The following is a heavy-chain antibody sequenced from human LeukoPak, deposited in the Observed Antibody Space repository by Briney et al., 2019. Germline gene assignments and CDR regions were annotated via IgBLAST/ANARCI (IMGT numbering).Heavy chain of an antibody. Sequence: ASVTVSFTASGYTFTGYYMHWVRQAPGQGLEWMGWINPNSGGTNYAQKFQGRVTMTRDTSISTAYMELSRLRSDDTAVYYCARLASGYSWGYWGQGTLVTVSS. D-gene: IGHD6-13*01. J-gene: IGHJ4*02. CDR3: ARLASGYSWGY. V-gene: IGHV1-2*02. CDR1: GYTFTGYY. CDR2: INPNSGGT.